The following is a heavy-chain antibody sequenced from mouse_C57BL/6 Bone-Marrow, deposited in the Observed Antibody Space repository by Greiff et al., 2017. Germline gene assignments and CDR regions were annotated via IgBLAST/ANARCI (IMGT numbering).Heavy chain of an antibody. J-gene: IGHJ2*01. CDR1: GYTFTSYW. Sequence: VQLQQPGAELVKPGASVKMSCTASGYTFTSYWITWVKQRPGQGLEWIGDIYPTSGRTNYNEKFKSKAILTVDTSSNTAYMQLSSLTSADSAVLYCARAGPLGRSFDYWGQGTTLTVSS. V-gene: IGHV1-55*01. D-gene: IGHD4-1*01. CDR3: ARAGPLGRSFDY. CDR2: IYPTSGRT.